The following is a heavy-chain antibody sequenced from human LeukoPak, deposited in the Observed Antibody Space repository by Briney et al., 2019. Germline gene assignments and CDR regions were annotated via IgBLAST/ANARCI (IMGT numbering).Heavy chain of an antibody. J-gene: IGHJ6*03. CDR1: GYTFTSYY. D-gene: IGHD3-10*01. CDR3: ARVTMVRGVVSPYYYYYYMDV. Sequence: ASVKVSCKASGYTFTSYYMHWVRQAPGQGLEWMGIINPSGGSTSYAQKFQGRVPMTRDTSTSTVYMELRSLRSDDTAVYYCARVTMVRGVVSPYYYYYYMDVWGKGTTVTISS. V-gene: IGHV1-46*01. CDR2: INPSGGST.